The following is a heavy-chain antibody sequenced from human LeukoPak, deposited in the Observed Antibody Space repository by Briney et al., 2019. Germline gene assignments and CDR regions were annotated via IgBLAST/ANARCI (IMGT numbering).Heavy chain of an antibody. D-gene: IGHD2-15*01. V-gene: IGHV1-18*01. J-gene: IGHJ4*02. CDR1: GYTXTXYG. Sequence: XSCXXXGYTXTXYGISWVRQAPGQGLEWMGWISAYNGNTNYAQKLQGRVTMTTDTSTSTAYMELRSLRSDDTAVYYCARDGSSGGSITGYWGQGTLVTVSS. CDR2: ISAYNGNT. CDR3: ARDGSSGGSITGY.